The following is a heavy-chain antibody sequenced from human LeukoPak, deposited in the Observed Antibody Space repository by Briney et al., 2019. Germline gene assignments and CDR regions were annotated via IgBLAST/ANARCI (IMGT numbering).Heavy chain of an antibody. CDR3: QRGAVAGSNDY. CDR2: IGSVTGSNI. V-gene: IGHV3-48*03. J-gene: IGHJ4*02. Sequence: GGSLRLSCVASGFSFSSYEMNWVRQAPGKGLEWITYIGSVTGSNIYYADSVKGRFTVSRDNAKNSLYLQMNSLRAEDTAAYYCQRGAVAGSNDYWGQGTLVTVSS. CDR1: GFSFSSYE. D-gene: IGHD6-19*01.